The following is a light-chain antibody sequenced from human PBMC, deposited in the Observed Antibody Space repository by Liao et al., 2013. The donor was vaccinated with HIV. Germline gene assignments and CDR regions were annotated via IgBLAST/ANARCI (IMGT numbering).Light chain of an antibody. V-gene: IGLV3-25*03. CDR1: KLGDKY. CDR2: QDD. CDR3: QSADSSATYPV. Sequence: SYELTQSSSVSVSPGQTASITCSGDKLGDKYVCWYQKKAGQSPLLVIYQDDKRPSTIPERFSGSSSGTTVTLTISGVQAEDEADYYCQSADSSATYPVFGGGTKLTVL. J-gene: IGLJ3*02.